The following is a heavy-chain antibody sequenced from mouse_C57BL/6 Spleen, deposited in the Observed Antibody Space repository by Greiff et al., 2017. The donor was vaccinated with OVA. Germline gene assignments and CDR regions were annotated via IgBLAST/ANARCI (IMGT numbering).Heavy chain of an antibody. CDR2: INPNYGTT. Sequence: EVQLQQSGPELVKPGASVKISCKASGYSFTDYNMNWVKQSHGKSLEWIGVINPNYGTTSYNQKFKGKATLTVDQSSSTAYMQLNSLTSEDSAVYDGARKGDGNYAFAYWGQGTLVTVSA. D-gene: IGHD2-1*01. V-gene: IGHV1-39*01. CDR3: ARKGDGNYAFAY. J-gene: IGHJ3*01. CDR1: GYSFTDYN.